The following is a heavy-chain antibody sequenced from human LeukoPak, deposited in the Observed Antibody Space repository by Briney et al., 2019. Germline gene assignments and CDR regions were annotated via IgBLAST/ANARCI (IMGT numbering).Heavy chain of an antibody. J-gene: IGHJ4*02. CDR1: GFIFSNYG. CDR3: VRDGMVTEPINY. V-gene: IGHV3-30*02. D-gene: IGHD2-21*02. Sequence: GGSLRLSCVVSGFIFSNYGMHWVRQAPGKGLEWVAFIRYDGKTEHYADSVKGRLTVSRDTSKNTLYLQVNSLRVEDTAVYYCVRDGMVTEPINYWGQGTLVTVS. CDR2: IRYDGKTE.